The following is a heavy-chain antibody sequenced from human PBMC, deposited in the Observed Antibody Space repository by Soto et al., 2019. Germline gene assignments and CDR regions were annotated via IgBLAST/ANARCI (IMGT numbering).Heavy chain of an antibody. J-gene: IGHJ4*02. Sequence: GGSLRLSCAASGLTVSSNYMTWVRQAPGKGLEWVSVIYSGGSTYYADSVKGRFTISRDNSKNTLHLQMNSLRAEDTAVYYCARGFNRLDYWGQGTLVTVSS. D-gene: IGHD4-17*01. CDR3: ARGFNRLDY. CDR2: IYSGGST. V-gene: IGHV3-53*01. CDR1: GLTVSSNY.